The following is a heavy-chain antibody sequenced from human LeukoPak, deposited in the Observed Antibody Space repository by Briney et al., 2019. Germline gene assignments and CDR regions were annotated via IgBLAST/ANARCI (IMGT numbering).Heavy chain of an antibody. CDR1: GFTFSSYG. Sequence: GGSLGLSCAASGFTFSSYGMHWVRQAPGKGLEWVAVISYDGSNKYYADSVKGRFTISRDNSKNTLYLQMNSLRAEDTAVYYCRWELRWEYYFDYWGQGTLVTVSS. J-gene: IGHJ4*02. CDR3: RWELRWEYYFDY. CDR2: ISYDGSNK. D-gene: IGHD1-26*01. V-gene: IGHV3-30*03.